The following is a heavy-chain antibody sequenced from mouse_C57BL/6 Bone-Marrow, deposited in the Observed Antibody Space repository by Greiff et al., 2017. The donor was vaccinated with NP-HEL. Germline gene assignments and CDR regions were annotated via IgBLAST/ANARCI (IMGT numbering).Heavy chain of an antibody. CDR3: ARGTGTRVFFDY. V-gene: IGHV1-76*01. CDR2: IYPGSGNT. Sequence: QVHVKQSGAELVRPGASVKLSCKASGYTFTDYYINWVKQRPGQGLEWIARIYPGSGNTYYNEKFKGKATLTAEKSSSTAYMQLSSLTSEDSAVYFCARGTGTRVFFDYWGQGTTLTVSS. J-gene: IGHJ2*01. D-gene: IGHD4-1*01. CDR1: GYTFTDYY.